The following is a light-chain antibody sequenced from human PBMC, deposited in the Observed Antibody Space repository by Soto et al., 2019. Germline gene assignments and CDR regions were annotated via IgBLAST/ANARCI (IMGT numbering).Light chain of an antibody. CDR3: SSYTSSSTLVV. Sequence: QSALPKPDSWSGSPGQSITISCTGTSSDVRGYNYVSWYQQHPGKAPKLMIYEVSNRPSGVSNRFSGSKSGNTASLTISGLQAEDESDYYCSSYTSSSTLVVFGGGTKPAVL. V-gene: IGLV2-14*01. CDR1: SSDVRGYNY. CDR2: EVS. J-gene: IGLJ2*01.